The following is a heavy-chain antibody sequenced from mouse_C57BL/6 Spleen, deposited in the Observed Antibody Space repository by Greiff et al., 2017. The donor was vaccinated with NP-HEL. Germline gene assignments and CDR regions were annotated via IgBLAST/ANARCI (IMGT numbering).Heavy chain of an antibody. V-gene: IGHV1-53*01. CDR3: AGSIYFDYVFAY. D-gene: IGHD2-4*01. CDR1: GYTFTSSW. Sequence: QVQLQQPGTELVKPGASVKLSCKASGYTFTSSWMHWVKQRPGQGLEWIGNINPSNGGTNYNEKFKSKATLTVDKSSSTAYMQLSSLTSEDAAVYYCAGSIYFDYVFAYWGQGTLVTVSA. CDR2: INPSNGGT. J-gene: IGHJ3*01.